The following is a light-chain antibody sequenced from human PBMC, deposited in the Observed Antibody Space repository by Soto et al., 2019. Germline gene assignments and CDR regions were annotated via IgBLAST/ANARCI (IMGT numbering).Light chain of an antibody. CDR1: QFVSNN. J-gene: IGKJ4*01. V-gene: IGKV3D-15*01. CDR2: DAS. Sequence: EIVMTQSPATLSVSPGQRATLSCRASQFVSNNLAWYQQKPGQAPRLLIYDASTRATDIPARFSGSGSGTEFTLTISSLQSEDFGLYYCQQFDDWPLTFGGGTKVEIK. CDR3: QQFDDWPLT.